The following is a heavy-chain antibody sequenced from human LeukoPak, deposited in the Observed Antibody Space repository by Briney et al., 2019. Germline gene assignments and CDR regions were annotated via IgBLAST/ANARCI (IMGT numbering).Heavy chain of an antibody. Sequence: PGGALRLSCAASGFHFRDFSMHWVRQVPGKGLEWVSLVSGDGDTTYYADSVKGRFTISRDNNKNSLFLQMNSLSVEDPAFYSCAKGNNSLSFNFDYWGQGALVTVSS. D-gene: IGHD2/OR15-2a*01. CDR1: GFHFRDFS. J-gene: IGHJ4*02. V-gene: IGHV3-43*02. CDR2: VSGDGDTT. CDR3: AKGNNSLSFNFDY.